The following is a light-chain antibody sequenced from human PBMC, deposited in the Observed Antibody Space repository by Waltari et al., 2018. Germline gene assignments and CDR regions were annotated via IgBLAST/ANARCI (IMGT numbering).Light chain of an antibody. CDR3: QHHTNWPPT. CDR2: DAS. Sequence: ESVLTQSPATLSLSPGERATLSCRASQSVSSYLAWYQQKLGQAPRRLIDDASNKATGIPARFTGSRCRPDFTRTISSLEPEDFAVYYCQHHTNWPPTSGHRTKVDI. J-gene: IGKJ3*01. CDR1: QSVSSY. V-gene: IGKV3-11*01.